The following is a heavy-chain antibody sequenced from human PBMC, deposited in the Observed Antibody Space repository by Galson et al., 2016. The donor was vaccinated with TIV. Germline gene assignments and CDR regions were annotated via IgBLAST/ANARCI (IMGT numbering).Heavy chain of an antibody. CDR1: GSTFSSFT. CDR3: ASDHEGDSWSGSYRVGYYNFMDV. CDR2: IIPILGIA. D-gene: IGHD3-3*01. Sequence: SVKVSCKASGSTFSSFTISWVRQAPGQGLEWMGRIIPILGIANYAQKFQGRLSIIADESTSTAYMEMSSLRSEDTAVYYCASDHEGDSWSGSYRVGYYNFMDVWGKGTTVTVSS. J-gene: IGHJ6*03. V-gene: IGHV1-69*13.